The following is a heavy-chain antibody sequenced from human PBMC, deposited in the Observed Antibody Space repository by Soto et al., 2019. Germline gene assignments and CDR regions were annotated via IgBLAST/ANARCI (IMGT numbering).Heavy chain of an antibody. D-gene: IGHD3-3*01. Sequence: GGSLRLSCAASGFTFSNAWMSWVRQAPGKGLEWVGRIKSKTDGGTTDYAAPVKGRFTISRDDSKNTLYLQMNSLKTEDTAVYYCSTDLYYDRWSRSVWAQGTTVTVS. CDR2: IKSKTDGGTT. J-gene: IGHJ6*02. CDR3: STDLYYDRWSRSV. V-gene: IGHV3-15*01. CDR1: GFTFSNAW.